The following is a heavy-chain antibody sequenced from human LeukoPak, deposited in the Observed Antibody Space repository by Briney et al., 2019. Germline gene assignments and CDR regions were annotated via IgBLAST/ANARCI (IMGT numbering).Heavy chain of an antibody. J-gene: IGHJ5*02. CDR1: GYTFTSYG. Sequence: ASVKVSCKASGYTFTSYGISWVRQAPGQGLEWMGWISAYNGNTNYAQKLQGRVTMTTDTSTSTAYMELSRLRSDDTAVYYCARSKAIMITFGGVIVTENWFDPWGQGTLVTVSS. CDR3: ARSKAIMITFGGVIVTENWFDP. D-gene: IGHD3-16*02. CDR2: ISAYNGNT. V-gene: IGHV1-18*01.